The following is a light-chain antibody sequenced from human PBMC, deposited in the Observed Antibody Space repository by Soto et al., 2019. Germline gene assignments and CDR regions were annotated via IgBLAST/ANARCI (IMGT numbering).Light chain of an antibody. V-gene: IGLV1-51*01. J-gene: IGLJ3*02. Sequence: QSVLTQPPSVSAAPGQTVTISCSGSSSNIANNYVSWYQQFPGTAPKLLIYDNNKRPSGIPDRFSGSKSGTSATLGITGLQTGDEADYYCATWDSSLRAEVFGGGTKLTVL. CDR3: ATWDSSLRAEV. CDR2: DNN. CDR1: SSNIANNY.